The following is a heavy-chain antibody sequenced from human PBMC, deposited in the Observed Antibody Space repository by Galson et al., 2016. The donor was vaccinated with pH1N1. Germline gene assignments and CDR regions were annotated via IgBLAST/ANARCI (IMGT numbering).Heavy chain of an antibody. Sequence: SLRLSCAGSRFSFSDYWMHWVRQAPGKGLEWVANINQDGSQKYYVDSVRGRSTISRDNAKNSLYLQMNSQRAEDTAVYYCARAIGASGAFWGQGTLVTVSS. CDR2: INQDGSQK. CDR1: RFSFSDYW. D-gene: IGHD6-13*01. J-gene: IGHJ4*02. V-gene: IGHV3-7*01. CDR3: ARAIGASGAF.